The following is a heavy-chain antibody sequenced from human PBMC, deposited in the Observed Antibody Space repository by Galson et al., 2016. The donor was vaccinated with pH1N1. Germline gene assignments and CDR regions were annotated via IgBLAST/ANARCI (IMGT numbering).Heavy chain of an antibody. J-gene: IGHJ4*02. CDR1: GFTFSAHY. CDR2: IRHKDYGYTT. Sequence: SLRLSCAASGFTFSAHYMEWFRQAPGKGLEWVGRIRHKDYGYTTEYAASVRGRFTISRDENSLYLQMNSLRDEDTAVYYCARDYVADAEAFLDYWGQGTLVTVSS. D-gene: IGHD3-10*02. CDR3: ARDYVADAEAFLDY. V-gene: IGHV3-72*01.